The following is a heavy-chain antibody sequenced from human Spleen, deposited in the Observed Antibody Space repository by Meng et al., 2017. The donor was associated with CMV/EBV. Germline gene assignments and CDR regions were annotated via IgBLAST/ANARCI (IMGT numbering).Heavy chain of an antibody. J-gene: IGHJ4*02. CDR1: GYSFIADY. CDR2: INANSGAT. D-gene: IGHD3-3*01. V-gene: IGHV1-2*02. CDR3: ARGTGRFLEWPLAY. Sequence: SGYSFIADYMHWVRQAPGQGFEWMGWINANSGATNYARKFQGRVTATRDRSSSTVYMEMRRLIFDDTAVYYCARGTGRFLEWPLAYWGQGTLVTVSS.